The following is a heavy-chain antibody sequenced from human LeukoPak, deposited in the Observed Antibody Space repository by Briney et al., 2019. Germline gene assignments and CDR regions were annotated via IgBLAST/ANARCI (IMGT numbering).Heavy chain of an antibody. D-gene: IGHD5-12*01. CDR2: ISDIGSI. Sequence: SETLSLTCTVSGGSISSYYWSWIRQPPGKGLEWIAYISDIGSINYNPSLKSRVTISVDTSKNQFSLKLSSVTAADTAVYYCARDLNSGYDLHAFDIWGQGTMVTVSS. CDR1: GGSISSYY. CDR3: ARDLNSGYDLHAFDI. J-gene: IGHJ3*02. V-gene: IGHV4-59*01.